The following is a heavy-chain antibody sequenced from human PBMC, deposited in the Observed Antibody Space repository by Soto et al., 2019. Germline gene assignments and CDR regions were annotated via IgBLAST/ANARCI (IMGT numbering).Heavy chain of an antibody. D-gene: IGHD3-9*01. Sequence: PSETLSLTCTVYGGSVSSGSYYWSWIRQPPGKGLEWIGYIYYSGSTNYNPSLKSRVTISVDTSKNQFSLKLSSVTAADTAVYYCAREIYDILTGSPGGWFDPWGQGTLVTVSS. J-gene: IGHJ5*02. CDR1: GGSVSSGSYY. V-gene: IGHV4-61*01. CDR3: AREIYDILTGSPGGWFDP. CDR2: IYYSGST.